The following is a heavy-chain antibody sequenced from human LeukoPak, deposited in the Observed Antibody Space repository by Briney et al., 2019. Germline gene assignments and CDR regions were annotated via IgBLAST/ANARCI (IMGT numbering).Heavy chain of an antibody. CDR2: IYYSGST. J-gene: IGHJ4*02. V-gene: IGHV4-59*01. CDR1: GGSSSNYY. D-gene: IGHD3-22*01. Sequence: PSETLSLTCTVSGGSSSNYYWSWIRQPPGKGLEWIGHIYYSGSTNYNPSLKSRVTISVDTSKNQFSLKLSSVTAADTAVYYCARGADSSGYYSIFYFDYWGQGTLVTVSS. CDR3: ARGADSSGYYSIFYFDY.